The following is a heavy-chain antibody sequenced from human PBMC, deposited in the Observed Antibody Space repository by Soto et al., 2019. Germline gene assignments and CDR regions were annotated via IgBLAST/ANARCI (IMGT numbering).Heavy chain of an antibody. CDR3: ARGFSHYYDSSGY. Sequence: GGSLRLSCAASGFTFSSHWMSWVRQAPGKGLEWVANIKEDGTEKYYVGSVKGRFTISRDNAKNSLYLQMNSLRAEDTAVYYCARGFSHYYDSSGYWGQGTLVTVSS. D-gene: IGHD3-22*01. CDR2: IKEDGTEK. J-gene: IGHJ4*02. V-gene: IGHV3-7*03. CDR1: GFTFSSHW.